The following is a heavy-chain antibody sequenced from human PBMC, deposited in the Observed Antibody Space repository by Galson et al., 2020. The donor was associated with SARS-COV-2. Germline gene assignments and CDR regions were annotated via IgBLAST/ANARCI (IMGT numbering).Heavy chain of an antibody. CDR2: ISAYNGNT. CDR3: ARDIDDYVWGSYRSLGY. Sequence: ASVKVSCKASGYTFTSYGISWVRQAPGQGLEWMGWISAYNGNTNYAQKLQGRVTMTTDTSTSTAYMELRSLRSDDTAVYYCARDIDDYVWGSYRSLGYWGQGTLVTVSS. D-gene: IGHD3-16*02. CDR1: GYTFTSYG. J-gene: IGHJ4*02. V-gene: IGHV1-18*04.